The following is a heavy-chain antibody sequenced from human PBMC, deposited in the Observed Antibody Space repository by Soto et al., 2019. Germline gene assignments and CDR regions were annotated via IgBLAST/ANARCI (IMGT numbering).Heavy chain of an antibody. D-gene: IGHD5-12*01. J-gene: IGHJ4*02. CDR1: GFTFSDYY. Sequence: QVQLVESGGGLVKPGGSLRLSCAASGFTFSDYYMSWIRQAPGKGLEWVSYISSSSSYTNYADSVKGRFTTYRDNAKKSLYLQMNSLRAEETVLYYCATDHHRYSCYDYVDYWGQGPLVTVSS. V-gene: IGHV3-11*05. CDR3: ATDHHRYSCYDYVDY. CDR2: ISSSSSYT.